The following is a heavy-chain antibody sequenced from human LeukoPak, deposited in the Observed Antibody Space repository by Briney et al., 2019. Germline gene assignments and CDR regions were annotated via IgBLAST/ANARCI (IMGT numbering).Heavy chain of an antibody. CDR2: IYYSGST. J-gene: IGHJ3*02. D-gene: IGHD6-13*01. Sequence: SETLSLTCTVSGGSISSYYWSWIRQPPGKGLEWIGYIYYSGSTNYNPSLKSQVTISVDTSKNQFSLKLSSVTAADTAVYYCARDTAAAGQRHDAFDIWGQGTMVTVSS. CDR1: GGSISSYY. V-gene: IGHV4-59*01. CDR3: ARDTAAAGQRHDAFDI.